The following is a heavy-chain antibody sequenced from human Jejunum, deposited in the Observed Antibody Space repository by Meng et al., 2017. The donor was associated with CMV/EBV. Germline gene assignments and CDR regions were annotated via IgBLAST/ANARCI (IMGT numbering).Heavy chain of an antibody. CDR2: IIPMIGIG. CDR3: AREFRSSFL. V-gene: IGHV1-69*04. D-gene: IGHD6-13*01. J-gene: IGHJ4*02. CDR1: GGTFSHNP. Sequence: SCKTSGGTFSHNPMSWVRQAPGQGLEWVGRIIPMIGIGDYAQKFQGRVTITADRSTNTAYMELSSLTFEDTAMYYCAREFRSSFLWGQGTLVTVSS.